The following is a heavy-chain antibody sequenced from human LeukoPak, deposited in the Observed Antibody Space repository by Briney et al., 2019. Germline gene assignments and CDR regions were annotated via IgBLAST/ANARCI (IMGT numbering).Heavy chain of an antibody. J-gene: IGHJ4*02. D-gene: IGHD3-22*01. CDR1: GGSFSGYY. V-gene: IGHV4-34*01. Sequence: SETLSLTCAVYGGSFSGYYWSWIRQPPGKGLEWIGEINHSGSTNYNPSLKSRVTISVDTSKNQFSLKLSSVTAADTGVYYCARVRDMYYYDSSGYYPDYWGQGTLVTVSS. CDR3: ARVRDMYYYDSSGYYPDY. CDR2: INHSGST.